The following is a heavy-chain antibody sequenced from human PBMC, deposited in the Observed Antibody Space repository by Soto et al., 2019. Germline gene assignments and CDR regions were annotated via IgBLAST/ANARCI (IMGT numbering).Heavy chain of an antibody. D-gene: IGHD3-10*01. CDR1: GFTFSSST. CDR2: ISSSSSYI. V-gene: IGHV3-21*06. CDR3: ARDIGEMSAV. Sequence: GGSLRLSCTGSGFTFSSSTITWVRQGPGKGLEWVSSISSSSSYIYFADSLKGRFTISRDNAKNSLYLQMNSLRAEDTAVYYCARDIGEMSAVWGQGTQVTVSS. J-gene: IGHJ4*02.